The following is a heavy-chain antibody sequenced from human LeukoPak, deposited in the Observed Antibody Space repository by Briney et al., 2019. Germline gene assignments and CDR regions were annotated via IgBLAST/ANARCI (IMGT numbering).Heavy chain of an antibody. CDR2: INSDGSST. Sequence: PGGSLRLSGAASGFTFSGYRMHWVRQAPGKGLVGVSRINSDGSSTTYADSVKGRFTISRDNAKNTLYLQMNSLRAEDTAVYYCAREDAVAGTQINWFDPWGQGTLVTVSS. D-gene: IGHD6-19*01. J-gene: IGHJ5*02. CDR1: GFTFSGYR. CDR3: AREDAVAGTQINWFDP. V-gene: IGHV3-74*01.